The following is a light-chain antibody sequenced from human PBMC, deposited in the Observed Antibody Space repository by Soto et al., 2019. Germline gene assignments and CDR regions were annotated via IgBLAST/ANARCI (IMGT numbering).Light chain of an antibody. Sequence: AIRMTHSPSSLSASTGDRVTITCRASQGISSYLAWYQQKPGKAPKPLIYAASTLQSGVPSRFSGSGSGTDFTLTFSCLQSEDFATYYCQQYYSYPRTFGQGTKVEFK. CDR2: AAS. V-gene: IGKV1-8*01. CDR1: QGISSY. CDR3: QQYYSYPRT. J-gene: IGKJ1*01.